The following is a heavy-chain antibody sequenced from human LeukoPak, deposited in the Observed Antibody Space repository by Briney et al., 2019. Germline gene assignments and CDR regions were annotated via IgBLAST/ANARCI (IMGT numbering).Heavy chain of an antibody. D-gene: IGHD3-10*01. V-gene: IGHV3-30-3*01. CDR3: AREGYYGSGSPPSLYFDY. J-gene: IGHJ4*02. CDR2: TSSDLNVK. Sequence: GGSLRLSCAASGFTFRNYVIHLVRQAPGKGLKWVAVTSSDLNVKLYADSVKGRFTISRDNSRSTLYLQMNSLRPEDTAIYYCAREGYYGSGSPPSLYFDYWGQGTLVTVSS. CDR1: GFTFRNYV.